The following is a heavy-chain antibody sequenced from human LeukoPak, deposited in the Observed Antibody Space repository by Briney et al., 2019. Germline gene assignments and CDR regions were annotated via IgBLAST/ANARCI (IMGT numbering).Heavy chain of an antibody. Sequence: PSQTLSLTCTVSVGSISSGDAYWSWIRQPPVKGLEWIGYIYYSGSTYSNRSLNRRFTISVDTSKNQFSLKLSSVTAADTAVYYCARVVASYWYFDVWGRGTLVTVSS. D-gene: IGHD5-12*01. CDR2: IYYSGST. CDR1: VGSISSGDAY. V-gene: IGHV4-30-4*01. CDR3: ARVVASYWYFDV. J-gene: IGHJ2*01.